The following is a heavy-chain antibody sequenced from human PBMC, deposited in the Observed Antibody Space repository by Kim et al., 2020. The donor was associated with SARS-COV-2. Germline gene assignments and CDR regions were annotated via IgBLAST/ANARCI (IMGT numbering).Heavy chain of an antibody. CDR1: GFTFDDYA. J-gene: IGHJ6*02. CDR3: AKDIPVRPDDYYYYGMDV. Sequence: GGSLRLSCAASGFTFDDYAMHWVRQAPGKGLEWVSGISWNSGSIGYADSVKGRFTISRDNAKNSLYLQMNSLRAEDTALYYCAKDIPVRPDDYYYYGMDVWGQGTTVTVSS. CDR2: ISWNSGSI. D-gene: IGHD6-6*01. V-gene: IGHV3-9*01.